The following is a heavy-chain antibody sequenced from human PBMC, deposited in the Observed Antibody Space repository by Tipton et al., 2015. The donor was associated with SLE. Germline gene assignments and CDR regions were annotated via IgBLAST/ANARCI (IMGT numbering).Heavy chain of an antibody. CDR2: INHSGST. D-gene: IGHD2-2*01. J-gene: IGHJ6*02. CDR1: GGSFSGYY. CDR3: ARDDRVVVVPAAMGFRYGMDV. Sequence: TLSLTCAVYGGSFSGYYWSWIRQPPGKGLEWIGEINHSGSTNYNPSLKSRVTISVDTSKNQFSLKLSSVTAADTAVYYCARDDRVVVVPAAMGFRYGMDVWGQGTLVTVSS. V-gene: IGHV4-34*01.